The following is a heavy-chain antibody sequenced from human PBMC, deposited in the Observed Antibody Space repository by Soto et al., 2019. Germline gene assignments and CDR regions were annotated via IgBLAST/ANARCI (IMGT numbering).Heavy chain of an antibody. V-gene: IGHV1-69*01. CDR1: GGTFSSYA. Sequence: QVQLVQSGAEVKKPGSSVKVSCKASGGTFSSYAISWVRQAPGQGLEWMGGIIPIFGTANYAQKFQGRVTITADESTSTAYMELNSLRSEDTAVYYCASQSYCGGDCLAWFDPWGQGTLVTVSS. CDR3: ASQSYCGGDCLAWFDP. D-gene: IGHD2-21*02. CDR2: IIPIFGTA. J-gene: IGHJ5*02.